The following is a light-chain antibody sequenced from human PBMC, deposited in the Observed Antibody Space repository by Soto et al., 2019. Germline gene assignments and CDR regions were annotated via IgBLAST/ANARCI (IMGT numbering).Light chain of an antibody. CDR1: QSVSST. CDR2: GTS. Sequence: EIVMTQSPATLSVSPGERATLSCRASQSVSSTLAWYQQIPGQAPRLLLYGTSTRATVIPARFSGSGSGTEFTLTISSLQSEDFALYYCQQYYQWPLTFGGGTKVEVK. CDR3: QQYYQWPLT. J-gene: IGKJ4*01. V-gene: IGKV3-15*01.